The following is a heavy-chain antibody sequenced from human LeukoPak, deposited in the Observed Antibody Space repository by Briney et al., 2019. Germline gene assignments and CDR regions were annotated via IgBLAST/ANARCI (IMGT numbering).Heavy chain of an antibody. J-gene: IGHJ4*02. V-gene: IGHV4-34*01. CDR3: ARGAVRCSGGSCLPGLPDY. Sequence: SETLSLTCAVYGGAFSGYYCSWIRQPPGKGLEWIGEINHSGSTNYNPSLKSRVTISVDTSKNQFSLTLSSVNAADTAVYYCARGAVRCSGGSCLPGLPDYWGQGTLVTVSS. CDR1: GGAFSGYY. D-gene: IGHD2-15*01. CDR2: INHSGST.